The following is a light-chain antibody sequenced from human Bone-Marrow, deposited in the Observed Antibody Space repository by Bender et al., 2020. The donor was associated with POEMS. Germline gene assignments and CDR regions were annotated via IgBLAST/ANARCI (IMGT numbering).Light chain of an antibody. CDR2: NNS. J-gene: IGLJ3*02. CDR3: ATWDDSLKGWV. V-gene: IGLV1-44*01. Sequence: QSVLTQPPSASGTPGQRVTISCSGSSSKFGSYPVNWYQQLPGAAPKLVIFNNSQRPSGVPDRFSGSNSGTSASLAFSGLLSDEEADFYCATWDDSLKGWVFGGGTKLTVL. CDR1: SSKFGSYP.